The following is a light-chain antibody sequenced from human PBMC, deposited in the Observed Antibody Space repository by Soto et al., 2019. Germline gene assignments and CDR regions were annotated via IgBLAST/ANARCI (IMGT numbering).Light chain of an antibody. Sequence: EIVLTQSPATLSLSPGERATLSCRASRSIGSSLAWYQQKPGQAPRLLIYDASNRATGIPARFSGSGSETDFTLTISTLEPEDFAVYYCQQHNNWPTWTFGQGTKVDIK. CDR1: RSIGSS. CDR3: QQHNNWPTWT. CDR2: DAS. J-gene: IGKJ1*01. V-gene: IGKV3-11*01.